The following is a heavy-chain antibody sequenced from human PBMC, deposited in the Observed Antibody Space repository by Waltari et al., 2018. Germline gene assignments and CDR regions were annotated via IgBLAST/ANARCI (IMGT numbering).Heavy chain of an antibody. Sequence: EVQLVESGGGLVQPGGSLRLSCSASGFTFRKPWKGGVRQAPGKWLEWVGHIKSKTDGGTTDFAAPVKGRFTISRDDSTNTLYVQMNSLKPEDTAVYYCATEFHESFNYWGQGTLVTVSS. J-gene: IGHJ4*02. CDR2: IKSKTDGGTT. CDR3: ATEFHESFNY. V-gene: IGHV3-15*01. CDR1: GFTFRKPW.